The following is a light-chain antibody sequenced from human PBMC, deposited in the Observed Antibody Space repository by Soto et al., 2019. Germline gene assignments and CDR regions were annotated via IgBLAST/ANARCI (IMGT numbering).Light chain of an antibody. V-gene: IGKV3-11*01. CDR3: QQRSNWPIT. J-gene: IGKJ5*01. Sequence: EVVMRQSPATLSVSPGEGATLSCRASQGIGDTLAWYQHKPGQAPTLIIYDASNRATGIPARFSGSGSGTDFTLTISSLEPEDFAVYYCQQRSNWPITFGQGTRLEIK. CDR1: QGIGDT. CDR2: DAS.